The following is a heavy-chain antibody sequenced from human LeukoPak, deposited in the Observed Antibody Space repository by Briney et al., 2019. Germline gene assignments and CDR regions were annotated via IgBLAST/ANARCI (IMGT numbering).Heavy chain of an antibody. CDR3: ARVLVPGVMDNYGMDV. D-gene: IGHD3-10*01. V-gene: IGHV3-21*01. CDR1: GFTFSSYS. CDR2: ISSSSSYI. Sequence: GGSLRLSCAASGFTFSSYSMNWVRQAPGKGLEWVSSISSSSSYIYYADSVKGRFTISRDNAKNSPYLQMNSLRAEDPAVYYCARVLVPGVMDNYGMDVWGKGTTVTVSS. J-gene: IGHJ6*04.